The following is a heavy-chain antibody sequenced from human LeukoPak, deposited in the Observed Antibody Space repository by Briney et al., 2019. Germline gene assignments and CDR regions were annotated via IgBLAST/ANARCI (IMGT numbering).Heavy chain of an antibody. J-gene: IGHJ4*02. CDR3: AKRRGSGSYYLDY. CDR1: GFTFSSYW. CDR2: IKQDGSGK. Sequence: GGSLRLSCAASGFTFSSYWMNWVRQAPGKGLEWVANIKQDGSGKYYVDSVKGRFTISRDNAKNSLYLQMNSLRAEDTAVYYCAKRRGSGSYYLDYWGQGTLVTVSS. V-gene: IGHV3-7*03. D-gene: IGHD3-10*01.